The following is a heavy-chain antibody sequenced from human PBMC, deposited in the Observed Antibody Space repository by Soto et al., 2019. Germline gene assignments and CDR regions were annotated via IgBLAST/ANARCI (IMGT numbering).Heavy chain of an antibody. CDR2: IYYSGST. Sequence: SETLSLTCTVSGGSISSYYWSWIRQPPGKGLEWIGYIYYSGSTNYNPSLKSRVTISVDTSKNQFSLKLSSVTAADTAVYYCARVGPLEARLDAFDIWGQGTMVTVSS. D-gene: IGHD3-10*01. CDR1: GGSISSYY. J-gene: IGHJ3*02. CDR3: ARVGPLEARLDAFDI. V-gene: IGHV4-59*01.